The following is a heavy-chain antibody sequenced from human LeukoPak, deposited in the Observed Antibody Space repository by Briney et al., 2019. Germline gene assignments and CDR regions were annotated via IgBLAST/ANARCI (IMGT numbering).Heavy chain of an antibody. CDR2: IIPIFGTA. CDR1: GGTFSSYA. J-gene: IGHJ6*02. V-gene: IGHV1-69*13. Sequence: SVKVSCKASGGTFSSYAISWVRQAPGQGLEWMGGIIPIFGTAHYAQKFQGRVTITADESTSTAYMELSSLRSEDTAVYYCGRVSQSQRHYYYYGMDVWGQGTTVTVSS. CDR3: GRVSQSQRHYYYYGMDV.